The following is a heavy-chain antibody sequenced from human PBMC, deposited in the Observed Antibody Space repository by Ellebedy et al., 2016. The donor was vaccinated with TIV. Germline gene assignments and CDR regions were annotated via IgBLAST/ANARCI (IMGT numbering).Heavy chain of an antibody. CDR1: GGSISSYY. J-gene: IGHJ4*02. CDR3: ARTPRSTAGQPLLF. Sequence: SETLSLXXTVSGGSISSYYWSWIRQPPGKGLEWIGYIYYSGSTNYNPSLKSRVTISVDTSKNQFSLKLSSVTAADTAVYYCARTPRSTAGQPLLFWGQGTLVTVSS. D-gene: IGHD2-21*02. CDR2: IYYSGST. V-gene: IGHV4-59*08.